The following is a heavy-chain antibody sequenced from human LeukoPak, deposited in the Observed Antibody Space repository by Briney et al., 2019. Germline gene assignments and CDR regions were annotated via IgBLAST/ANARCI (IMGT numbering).Heavy chain of an antibody. CDR3: AKARAGDITAAFNY. D-gene: IGHD6-13*01. CDR2: ITNSGNSK. Sequence: GGSLRLSCAASEFTFSSYSVNWVRQAPGKGLEWVSYITNSGNSKSYADSVKGRFTISRDNTKNSLYLQMNGLRAEDTAVYYCAKARAGDITAAFNYWGQGTLVTVSS. V-gene: IGHV3-48*01. CDR1: EFTFSSYS. J-gene: IGHJ4*02.